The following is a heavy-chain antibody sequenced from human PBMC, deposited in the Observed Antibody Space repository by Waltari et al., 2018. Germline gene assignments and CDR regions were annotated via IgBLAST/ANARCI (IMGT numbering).Heavy chain of an antibody. CDR3: AKGLWELPPYYYYVMDV. V-gene: IGHV3-30*18. J-gene: IGHJ6*02. Sequence: QVQLVESGGGVVQPGGSLRLSWSADGFPFNSFGMLWVRQAPGKGLEWVALISNDGTDKYYGDSVKGRFTISRDNSRNTVHLQMDSLRAEDTAVYYCAKGLWELPPYYYYVMDVWGQGTTVTVSS. CDR1: GFPFNSFG. D-gene: IGHD1-7*01. CDR2: ISNDGTDK.